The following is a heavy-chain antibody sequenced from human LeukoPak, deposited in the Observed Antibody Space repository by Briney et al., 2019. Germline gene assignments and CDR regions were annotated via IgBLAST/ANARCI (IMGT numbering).Heavy chain of an antibody. CDR3: AIGFVVVPAASGSFDY. J-gene: IGHJ4*02. V-gene: IGHV1-69*13. Sequence: GASVKVSCKASGGTFSSYAISWVRQAPGQGLEWMGGIIPIFGTANYAQKFQGRVTITADESASTAYMELSSLRSEDTAVYYCAIGFVVVPAASGSFDYWGQGTLVTVSS. D-gene: IGHD2-2*01. CDR2: IIPIFGTA. CDR1: GGTFSSYA.